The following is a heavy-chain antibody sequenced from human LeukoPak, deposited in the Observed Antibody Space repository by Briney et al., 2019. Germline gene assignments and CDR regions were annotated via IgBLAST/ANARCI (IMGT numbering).Heavy chain of an antibody. CDR1: GGSFSGYY. D-gene: IGHD3-16*01. Sequence: SETLSLTCAVYGGSFSGYYWSWIRQPPGKGLEWIGEINHSGSTNYNPSLKSRVTISVDTSKNQFSLKLSSVTAADTAVYYCASVSWGPIDYWGQGTLVTVSS. CDR3: ASVSWGPIDY. J-gene: IGHJ4*02. V-gene: IGHV4-34*01. CDR2: INHSGST.